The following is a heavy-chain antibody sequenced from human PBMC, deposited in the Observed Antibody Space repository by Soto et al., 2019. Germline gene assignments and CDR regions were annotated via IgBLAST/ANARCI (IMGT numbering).Heavy chain of an antibody. CDR2: IYHSGST. J-gene: IGHJ4*02. D-gene: IGHD6-13*01. Sequence: ASETLSLTCTVSRGSVRSGTYYWSWIRQPPGKGLEWIGDIYHSGSTKYNPSLGSRVTISVDKSKNQFSLKLSSVTAADTAVYYCARDYGASWYNLDYWGQGTLVTVS. CDR1: RGSVRSGTYY. V-gene: IGHV4-61*01. CDR3: ARDYGASWYNLDY.